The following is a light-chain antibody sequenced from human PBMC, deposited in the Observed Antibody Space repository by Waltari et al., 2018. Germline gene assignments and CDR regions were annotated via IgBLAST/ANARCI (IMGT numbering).Light chain of an antibody. J-gene: IGLJ2*01. CDR1: SSNLRRNY. V-gene: IGLV1-47*01. CDR3: AAWDDSLSGPV. Sequence: QSVLTQPPSASGTPGQRVTIPCSGSSSNLRRNYVSWYQQPPGTAPKILISRNNQRPSGVPDRFSGSKSGTSVSLAISGLRSEDEADYYCAAWDDSLSGPVFGGGTKLTVL. CDR2: RNN.